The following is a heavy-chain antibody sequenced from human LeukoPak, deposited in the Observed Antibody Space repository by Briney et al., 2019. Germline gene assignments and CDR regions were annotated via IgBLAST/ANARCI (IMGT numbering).Heavy chain of an antibody. CDR2: GDYSGGT. Sequence: PSETLSLTCAVYGGSFSGYYWSWIRQPPGKGLEWIATGDYSGGTYYNPSLESRVAISADMSKNQISLQLTSVTAADTAVYYCARGSPPDYWGQGTLVTVSS. J-gene: IGHJ4*02. V-gene: IGHV4-34*01. CDR1: GGSFSGYY. CDR3: ARGSPPDY.